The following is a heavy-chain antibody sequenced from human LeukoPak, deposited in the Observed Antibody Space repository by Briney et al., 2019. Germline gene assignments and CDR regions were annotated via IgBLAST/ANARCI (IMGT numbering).Heavy chain of an antibody. CDR3: ARSIVVAGIVSDYYYYAMDV. J-gene: IGHJ6*02. CDR1: GGSISSYY. D-gene: IGHD6-19*01. CDR2: IYYSGST. Sequence: SETLSLTCIVSGGSISSYYWSWIRQPPGKGREWIGYIYYSGSTTYNPSLKSRVTISLQTSKKQFSLKLSSATAEDTAVYYCARSIVVAGIVSDYYYYAMDVWGQGTTVTVSS. V-gene: IGHV4-59*08.